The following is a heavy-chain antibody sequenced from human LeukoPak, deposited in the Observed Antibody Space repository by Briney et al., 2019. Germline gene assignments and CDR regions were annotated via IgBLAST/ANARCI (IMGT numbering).Heavy chain of an antibody. D-gene: IGHD3-3*01. CDR1: GGSINTRSYY. V-gene: IGHV4-39*01. Sequence: ETLSLTCTVSGGSINTRSYYWGWIRQPPGKGVERIESIYYSGSTKYNPPHQRRVTISADTSTNQFFLKLPSVTATDTAVYYCARRGKSDYFEHFDYWGQGNLVTVSS. J-gene: IGHJ4*02. CDR3: ARRGKSDYFEHFDY. CDR2: IYYSGST.